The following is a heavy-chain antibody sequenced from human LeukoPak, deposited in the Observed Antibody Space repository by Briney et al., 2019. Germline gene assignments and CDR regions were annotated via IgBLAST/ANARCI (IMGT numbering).Heavy chain of an antibody. CDR2: IYPGDSDT. CDR1: GYSFTSYW. V-gene: IGHV5-51*01. CDR3: ARPRCSGGSCYRYYFDY. D-gene: IGHD2-15*01. J-gene: IGHJ4*02. Sequence: GESLKISCKGSGYSFTSYWTGWVRQMPGKGLEWMGIIYPGDSDTRYSPSFQGQVTISADKSISTAYLQWSSLKASDTAMYYCARPRCSGGSCYRYYFDYWGQGTLVTVSS.